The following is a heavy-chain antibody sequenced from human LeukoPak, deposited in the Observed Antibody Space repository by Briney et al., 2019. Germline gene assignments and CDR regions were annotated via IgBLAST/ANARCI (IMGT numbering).Heavy chain of an antibody. CDR1: GFIFNDYG. CDR3: ARNAYGDYITNFDC. V-gene: IGHV3-20*04. J-gene: IGHJ4*02. D-gene: IGHD4-17*01. Sequence: GGSLRLSCAASGFIFNDYGMSWVRQVPGRGLEWVSAINRNGGTTGYADSVKGRSTISRDNTKNSLYLQMNSLRAEDTALYFCARNAYGDYITNFDCWGQGTLVTVSS. CDR2: INRNGGTT.